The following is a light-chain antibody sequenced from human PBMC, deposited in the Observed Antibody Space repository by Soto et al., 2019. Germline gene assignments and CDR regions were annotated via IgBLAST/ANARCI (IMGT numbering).Light chain of an antibody. CDR1: QDISDV. V-gene: IGKV1-33*01. CDR3: KQFYDLPIT. CDR2: DAS. Sequence: DIQMTQSPSALSASVGYRFTITCQASQDISDVLNWYQQQPGKDPKVLIYDASKLQTGVPSRFSGRGSGKDFTFTISSLQPDDSGTYYCKQFYDLPITFGQGKRREIK. J-gene: IGKJ5*01.